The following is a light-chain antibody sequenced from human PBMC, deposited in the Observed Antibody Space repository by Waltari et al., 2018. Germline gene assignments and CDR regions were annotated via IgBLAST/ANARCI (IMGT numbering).Light chain of an antibody. Sequence: QSVLTQPPSVSGTPGQRVTISCSGSRSNIEINPVNWYQHLPGTAPKLLIYRNDQRTSGVPDRFSGSKVGTSASLAISWLQSEDEADYYCAAWDVSLDDSIVFGGGTKLTVL. V-gene: IGLV1-44*01. CDR1: RSNIEINP. CDR2: RND. J-gene: IGLJ3*02. CDR3: AAWDVSLDDSIV.